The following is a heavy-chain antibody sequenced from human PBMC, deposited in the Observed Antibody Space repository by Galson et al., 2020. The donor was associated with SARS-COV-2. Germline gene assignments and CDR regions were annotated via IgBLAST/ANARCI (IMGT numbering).Heavy chain of an antibody. D-gene: IGHD3-22*01. CDR2: INYTGST. V-gene: IGHV4-59*08. Sequence: WVGIQRTTGKKLEWIGRINYTGSTNYKPSIKSRFTISVDTSKNQFSLRLGSVTAAGTAVYYCARSHDSSGKAIDLW. CDR3: ARSHDSSGKAIDL. J-gene: IGHJ2*01.